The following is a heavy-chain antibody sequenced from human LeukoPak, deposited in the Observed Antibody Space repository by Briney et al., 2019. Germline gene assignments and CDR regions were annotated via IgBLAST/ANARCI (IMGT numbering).Heavy chain of an antibody. CDR3: ARELYVAVAGTAPNWFDP. Sequence: PSATLSLTCAVYGGSFSGYYWGWIRQPPGKGLEWIGEINHSGSTNYNPSLKSRVTISVDTSKNQFSLKLSSVTAADTAVYYCARELYVAVAGTAPNWFDPWGQGTLVTVSS. D-gene: IGHD6-19*01. CDR1: GGSFSGYY. CDR2: INHSGST. J-gene: IGHJ5*02. V-gene: IGHV4-34*01.